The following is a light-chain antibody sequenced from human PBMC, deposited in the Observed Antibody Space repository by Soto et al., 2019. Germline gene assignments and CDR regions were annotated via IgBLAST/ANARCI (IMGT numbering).Light chain of an antibody. J-gene: IGKJ2*01. V-gene: IGKV1-33*01. CDR1: QEISNA. Sequence: DIQMIQSPSSLSASIGDRVTITCRTSQEISNALNWYQQKPGKAPKLLIYDVSHLETGVPSRFSGGGSGTDFTFTINSLQAEDIATYYCQQYDDLPYTFGQGTKVEIK. CDR2: DVS. CDR3: QQYDDLPYT.